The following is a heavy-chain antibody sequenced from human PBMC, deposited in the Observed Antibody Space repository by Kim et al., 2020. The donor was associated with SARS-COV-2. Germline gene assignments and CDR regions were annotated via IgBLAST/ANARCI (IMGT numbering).Heavy chain of an antibody. Sequence: SETLSLTCTVSGGSISSSGYHWGWIRQSPGKGLEWIATINSSGSTYYNPSLKSRVTTSVDTSENQFPLKLTSVSAADTAVYYCARELSTAGNANWFDPCGQGMLVTVSS. CDR3: ARELSTAGNANWFDP. D-gene: IGHD6-13*01. J-gene: IGHJ5*02. V-gene: IGHV4-39*02. CDR2: INSSGST. CDR1: GGSISSSGYH.